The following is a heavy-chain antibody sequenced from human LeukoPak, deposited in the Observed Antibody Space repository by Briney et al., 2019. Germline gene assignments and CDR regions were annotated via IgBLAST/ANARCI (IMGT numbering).Heavy chain of an antibody. CDR1: GYTFTGYY. J-gene: IGHJ6*02. Sequence: GSSVKVSCKASGYTFTGYYMHWVRQAPGQGLEWMGWINPNSGGTNYAQKFQGWVTMTRDTSISTAYMELSRLRSDDTAVYYCARGYSSSWYHYYYGMDVWGQGTLVTVSS. CDR2: INPNSGGT. D-gene: IGHD6-13*01. CDR3: ARGYSSSWYHYYYGMDV. V-gene: IGHV1-2*04.